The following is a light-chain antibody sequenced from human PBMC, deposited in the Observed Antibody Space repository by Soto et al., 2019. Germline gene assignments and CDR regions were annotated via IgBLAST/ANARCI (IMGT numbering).Light chain of an antibody. CDR1: SSDVGTYDL. CDR2: EAT. CDR3: AAWDDTLSVWV. V-gene: IGLV2-14*02. Sequence: QSALTQPASVSGSPGQSITISCTGTSSDVGTYDLVSWYQHHPGAAPKLIIYEATRRPSGISNRFSGSKSGTSASLAISGLQSEDEADYYCAAWDDTLSVWVFGGGTKLTVL. J-gene: IGLJ3*02.